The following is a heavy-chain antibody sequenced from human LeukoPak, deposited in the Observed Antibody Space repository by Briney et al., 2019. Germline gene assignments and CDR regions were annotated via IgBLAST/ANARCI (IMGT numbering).Heavy chain of an antibody. CDR3: ARNHDTARPDAFDI. CDR1: GFTFSGSA. D-gene: IGHD5-18*01. CDR2: ISYDGSNK. J-gene: IGHJ3*02. V-gene: IGHV3-30*04. Sequence: GGSLKLSCAASGFTFSGSAMHWVRQAPGKGLEWVAVISYDGSNKYYADSVKGRFTISRDNSKNTLYLQMNSLRAEDTAVYYCARNHDTARPDAFDIWGQGTMVTVSS.